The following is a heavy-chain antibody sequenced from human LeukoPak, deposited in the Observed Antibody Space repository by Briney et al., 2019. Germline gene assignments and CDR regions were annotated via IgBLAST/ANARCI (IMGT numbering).Heavy chain of an antibody. J-gene: IGHJ4*02. V-gene: IGHV3-74*01. Sequence: GGSLRLSCAASGFTFSSYWMHWVRQAPGKGLVWVSRINSDGSTTSYADSVKGRFTISRDNAKNTLYLQMNSLRAEDTAVYYCARIPTFNPAASTYFDFWGQGTLVTVSS. CDR3: ARIPTFNPAASTYFDF. D-gene: IGHD2/OR15-2a*01. CDR1: GFTFSSYW. CDR2: INSDGSTT.